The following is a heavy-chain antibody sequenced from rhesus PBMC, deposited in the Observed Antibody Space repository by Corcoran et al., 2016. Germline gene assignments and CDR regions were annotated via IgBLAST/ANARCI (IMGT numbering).Heavy chain of an antibody. CDR3: ARGSRIAAAGTIDY. D-gene: IGHD6-25*01. Sequence: QVQLQESGPGLVKPSETLSLTCTVSGGSISDRYYWSWIRQPPGKGLEWMGRIYGRVGSTNYNPSLKSRVTISRDTSKNQFSLKLSSVTAADTAVYYCARGSRIAAAGTIDYWGQGVLVTVSS. V-gene: IGHV4-106*01. CDR1: GGSISDRYY. CDR2: IYGRVGST. J-gene: IGHJ4*01.